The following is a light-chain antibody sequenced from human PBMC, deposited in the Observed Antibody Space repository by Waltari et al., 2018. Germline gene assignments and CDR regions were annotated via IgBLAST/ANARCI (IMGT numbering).Light chain of an antibody. V-gene: IGLV2-14*01. CDR2: DVS. CDR3: NSYTGSSSWV. Sequence: QSALTQPTSVSGPPGQSLTISSTGTSRDVGFLNHVSWYQQYPGKVPQLLIYDVSDRPSGVSSRFSGSKSGNTASLTISGLQADDEADYYCNSYTGSSSWVFGGGTKLTVL. CDR1: SRDVGFLNH. J-gene: IGLJ3*02.